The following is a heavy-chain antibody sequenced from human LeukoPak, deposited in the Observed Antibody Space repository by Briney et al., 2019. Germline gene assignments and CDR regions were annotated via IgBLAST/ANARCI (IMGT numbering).Heavy chain of an antibody. CDR2: IYHSGST. D-gene: IGHD2-2*01. V-gene: IGHV4-4*02. Sequence: SETLSLTCAVSGGSISSSNWWSWVRQPPGKGLEWIGEIYHSGSTNYNPSLKSRVTISVDTSKNQFSLKLSSVTAADTAVYYCASRPILKRYCSSTSCYVLAARPGFDYWGQGTLVTVSS. J-gene: IGHJ4*02. CDR1: GGSISSSNW. CDR3: ASRPILKRYCSSTSCYVLAARPGFDY.